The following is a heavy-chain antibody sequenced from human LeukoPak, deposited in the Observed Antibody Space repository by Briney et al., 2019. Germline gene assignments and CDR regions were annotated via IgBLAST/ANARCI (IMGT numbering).Heavy chain of an antibody. CDR2: ISGSGGST. CDR1: GFTVSSNY. D-gene: IGHD4-17*01. J-gene: IGHJ5*02. Sequence: PGGSLRLSCAASGFTVSSNYMSWVRQAPGKGLEWVSAISGSGGSTYYADSVKGRFTISRDNSKNTLYLQMNSLRAEDTAVYYCAKDSMAVLYGDYEGNWFDPWGQGTLVTVSS. V-gene: IGHV3-23*01. CDR3: AKDSMAVLYGDYEGNWFDP.